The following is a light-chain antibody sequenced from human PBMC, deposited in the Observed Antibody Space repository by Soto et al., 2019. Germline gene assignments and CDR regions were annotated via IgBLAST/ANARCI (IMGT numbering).Light chain of an antibody. V-gene: IGKV3-20*01. Sequence: DTVLTQSPGTLSLSPGERATLSCRASQTVRSNFLAWYQRKPGQSPRLLIYGASSRATGIPDRFSGSGSGADFTLTISRLDPEDFALYYCQQYATYPLTFGGGTKVDIK. CDR1: QTVRSNF. CDR2: GAS. J-gene: IGKJ4*01. CDR3: QQYATYPLT.